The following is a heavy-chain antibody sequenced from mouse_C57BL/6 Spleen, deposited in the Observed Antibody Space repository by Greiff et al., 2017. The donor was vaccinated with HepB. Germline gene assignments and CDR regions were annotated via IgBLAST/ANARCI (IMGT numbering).Heavy chain of an antibody. CDR2: IDPSDSYT. J-gene: IGHJ2*01. CDR1: GYTFTSYW. CDR3: ARWVYYFDY. V-gene: IGHV1-50*01. Sequence: QVQLQQPGAELVKPGASVKLSCKASGYTFTSYWMQWVNQRPGQGLEWIGEIDPSDSYTNYNQKFKGKATLTVDTSSSTAYMQLSSLTSEDSAVYYCARWVYYFDYWGQGTTLTVSS.